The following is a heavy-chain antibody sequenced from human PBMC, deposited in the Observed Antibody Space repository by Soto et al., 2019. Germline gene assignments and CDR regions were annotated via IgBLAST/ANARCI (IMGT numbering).Heavy chain of an antibody. J-gene: IGHJ5*02. Sequence: NPSETLSLTCAVYGGSFSGYYWSWIRQPPGKGLEWIGEINHSGSTNYNASLKSRVTISVDTSKNQFSLKLSSATAADTAVYYCATGYCSGGSCYYGWFEPWGQGTLVTVSS. CDR2: INHSGST. D-gene: IGHD2-15*01. CDR1: GGSFSGYY. CDR3: ATGYCSGGSCYYGWFEP. V-gene: IGHV4-34*01.